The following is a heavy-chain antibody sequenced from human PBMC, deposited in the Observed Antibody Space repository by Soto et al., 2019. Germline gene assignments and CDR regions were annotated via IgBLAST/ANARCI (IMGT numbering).Heavy chain of an antibody. CDR3: ARELSIVLVPAADYDAFDI. J-gene: IGHJ3*02. Sequence: QVQLVQSGAEVKKPGSSVKVSCKASGGTFSSYAISWVRQAPGQGLEWMGGIIPIFGTANYAQKFQGRVTITADESTSTAYMEMRSLRSEDTAVYYCARELSIVLVPAADYDAFDIWGQGTMVTVSS. V-gene: IGHV1-69*12. CDR1: GGTFSSYA. D-gene: IGHD2-2*01. CDR2: IIPIFGTA.